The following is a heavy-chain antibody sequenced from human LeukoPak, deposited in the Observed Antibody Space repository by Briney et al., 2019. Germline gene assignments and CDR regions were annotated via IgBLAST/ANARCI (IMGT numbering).Heavy chain of an antibody. CDR2: ISSSGSTI. CDR1: GFTFSDYY. V-gene: IGHV3-11*04. D-gene: IGHD3-22*01. CDR3: ARGRFNYDSTGYSSFYH. Sequence: GGSLRLSCAASGFTFSDYYMSWIRQAPGKGLEWVSYISSSGSTIYYADSVKGRFTISRDNAKNSQYLEMNSLRAEDTAVYYCARGRFNYDSTGYSSFYHWGQGTLVTVSS. J-gene: IGHJ4*02.